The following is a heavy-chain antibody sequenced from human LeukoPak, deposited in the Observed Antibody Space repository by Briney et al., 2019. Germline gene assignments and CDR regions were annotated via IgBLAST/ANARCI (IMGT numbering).Heavy chain of an antibody. V-gene: IGHV3-7*03. CDR3: AKLED. D-gene: IGHD1-1*01. CDR1: GFTFNNYW. CDR2: IKQDGSEK. Sequence: GGSLRLSCAASGFTFNNYWMSWVRQAPGKGLEWVANIKQDGSEKYYVDSVKSRFTISRDNSKNTVYLQLSNLRVADTAVYYCAKLEDWGQGTLVAVSS. J-gene: IGHJ4*02.